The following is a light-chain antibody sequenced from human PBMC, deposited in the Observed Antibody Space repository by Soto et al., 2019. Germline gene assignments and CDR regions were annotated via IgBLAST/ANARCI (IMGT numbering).Light chain of an antibody. J-gene: IGKJ1*01. CDR1: QGISNY. CDR3: QQLTSSPPWT. Sequence: DIQLTQSPSFLPASVGDRVTITCRASQGISNYLAWYQQKPGKAPNLLIYSAYTLHTGVPSRFSGSGSGTDFTLTISGLQPEYFATYYCQQLTSSPPWTFGQGTKVEIK. CDR2: SAY. V-gene: IGKV1-9*01.